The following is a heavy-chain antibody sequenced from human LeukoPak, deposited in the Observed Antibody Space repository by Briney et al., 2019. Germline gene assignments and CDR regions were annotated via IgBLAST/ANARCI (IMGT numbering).Heavy chain of an antibody. J-gene: IGHJ4*02. CDR1: GFTFSSYG. V-gene: IGHV3-33*01. CDR2: IWYDGSNK. D-gene: IGHD5-18*01. CDR3: ARDPRYGYSYGYLDY. Sequence: GSLRLSCAASGFTFSSYGMHWVRQAPGKGLEWVAVIWYDGSNKYYADSVKGRFTISRDNSKNTLYLQMNSLRAEDTAVYYCARDPRYGYSYGYLDYWGQGTLVTVSS.